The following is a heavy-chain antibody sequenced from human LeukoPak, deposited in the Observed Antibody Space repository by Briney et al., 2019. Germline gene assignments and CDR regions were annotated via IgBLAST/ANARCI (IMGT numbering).Heavy chain of an antibody. CDR3: AKDLSDNRPWDFDY. Sequence: QPGGSLRLSCAASGFTFSNFAMSWVRQAPGKGLEWVSAVSGGGGTTYYADSVQGRFTISRDNSKNTLYLQMNSLRAEDTAVYYCAKDLSDNRPWDFDYWGQGTLVTVSP. CDR2: VSGGGGTT. V-gene: IGHV3-23*01. D-gene: IGHD1-1*01. J-gene: IGHJ4*02. CDR1: GFTFSNFA.